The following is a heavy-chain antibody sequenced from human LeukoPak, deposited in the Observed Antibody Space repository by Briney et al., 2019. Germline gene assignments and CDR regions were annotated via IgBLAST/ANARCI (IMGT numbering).Heavy chain of an antibody. D-gene: IGHD4-23*01. CDR2: IYYSVTT. Sequence: SETLSLTCTVSGGSVSSSDYYWGWIRQPPGKGLEWIGSIYYSVTTYYNPSLKSRVTISVDTSKNQFSLKLNSVTAADTAVYYCARDRLRWPKIDYWGQGTLVTVSS. V-gene: IGHV4-39*07. J-gene: IGHJ4*02. CDR1: GGSVSSSDYY. CDR3: ARDRLRWPKIDY.